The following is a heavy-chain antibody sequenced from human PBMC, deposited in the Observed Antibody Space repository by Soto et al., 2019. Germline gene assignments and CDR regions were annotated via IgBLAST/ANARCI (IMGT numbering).Heavy chain of an antibody. CDR1: GGSISSSSYY. Sequence: SETLSLTCTVSGGSISSSSYYWGWIRQPPGKGLEWIGSIYYSGSTYYNPSLKSRVTISVDTSKNQFSLKLSSVTAADTAVYHCASARPTVTTFDYWGQGTLVTVSS. D-gene: IGHD4-17*01. CDR3: ASARPTVTTFDY. J-gene: IGHJ4*02. V-gene: IGHV4-39*01. CDR2: IYYSGST.